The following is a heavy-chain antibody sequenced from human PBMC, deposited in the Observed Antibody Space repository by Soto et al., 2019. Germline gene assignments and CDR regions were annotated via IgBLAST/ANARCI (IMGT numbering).Heavy chain of an antibody. CDR1: GYSFTSYW. V-gene: IGHV5-51*01. Sequence: PGESLKISCKGSGYSFTSYWIGWVGQMPGKGLEWMGIIYPGDSDTRYSPSFQGQVTISADKSISTAYLQWSSLKASDTAMYYCARPTYYYDSSGYFPWGFDYWGQGTLVTVSS. D-gene: IGHD3-22*01. J-gene: IGHJ4*02. CDR2: IYPGDSDT. CDR3: ARPTYYYDSSGYFPWGFDY.